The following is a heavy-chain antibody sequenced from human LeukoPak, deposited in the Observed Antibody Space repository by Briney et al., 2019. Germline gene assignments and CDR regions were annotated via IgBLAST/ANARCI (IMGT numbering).Heavy chain of an antibody. Sequence: RAGGSLRLSCVASGFDVSAFAISWVRQAPGKGLEWVSAVSGSGGRTYYADSVRGRFTISRDNSKKTVFLQMDSLRADDTAIYYCAKGGAAITNAPHVDVVTTTLDGFDIWGHGTMVTVSS. V-gene: IGHV3-23*01. CDR3: AKGGAAITNAPHVDVVTTTLDGFDI. D-gene: IGHD2-21*02. CDR2: VSGSGGRT. J-gene: IGHJ3*02. CDR1: GFDVSAFA.